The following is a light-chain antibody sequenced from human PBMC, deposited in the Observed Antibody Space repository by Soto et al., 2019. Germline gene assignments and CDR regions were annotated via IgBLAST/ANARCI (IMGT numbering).Light chain of an antibody. Sequence: DIHMTRSPSTQSRSVGSRVTISCQASQTISSWLAWYQQKQGKAPKLLIYKASTLKSGVPSRFSGSGSGTEFTITISSLKNDDVATYYCQHYNSYSEAFGQGTKV. V-gene: IGKV1-5*03. CDR1: QTISSW. CDR3: QHYNSYSEA. CDR2: KAS. J-gene: IGKJ1*01.